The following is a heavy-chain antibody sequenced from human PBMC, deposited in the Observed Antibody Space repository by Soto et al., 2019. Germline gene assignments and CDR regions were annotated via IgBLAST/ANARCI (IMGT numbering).Heavy chain of an antibody. CDR1: GGSIIASYY. J-gene: IGHJ6*02. CDR2: IYYSGST. V-gene: IGHV4-39*01. D-gene: IGHD2-21*01. CDR3: ARHDWARFYGLDV. Sequence: SETLSLTCSVSGGSIIASYYWAWIRQPPGKGLEWIGSIYYSGSTYYNPSLKSRVTIFVDTSQSQFSLILGSVTAADTAVYYCARHDWARFYGLDVWGQGTTVTVSS.